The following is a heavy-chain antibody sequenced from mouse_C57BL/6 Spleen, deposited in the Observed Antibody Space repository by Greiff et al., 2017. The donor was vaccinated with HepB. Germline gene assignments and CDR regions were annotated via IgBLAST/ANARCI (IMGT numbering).Heavy chain of an antibody. CDR3: AATHYYGSSHWYFDV. CDR2: IYPRSGNT. J-gene: IGHJ1*03. Sequence: VQGVESGAELARPGASVKLSCKASGYTFTSYGISWVKQRTGQGLEWIGEIYPRSGNTYYNEKFKGKATLTADKSSSTAYMELRSLTSEDSAVYFCAATHYYGSSHWYFDVWGTGTTVTVSS. D-gene: IGHD1-1*01. CDR1: GYTFTSYG. V-gene: IGHV1-81*01.